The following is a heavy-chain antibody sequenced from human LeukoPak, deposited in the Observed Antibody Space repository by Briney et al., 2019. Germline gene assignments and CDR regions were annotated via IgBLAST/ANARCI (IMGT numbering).Heavy chain of an antibody. CDR1: GGSFSGHY. J-gene: IGHJ5*02. V-gene: IGHV4-34*01. CDR2: INHSGTT. Sequence: SETLSLTCALYGGSFSGHYYTWIRQPPGKGLEWIGEINHSGTTNCNPSLKSRVTISLDTSKNQFSMKLSSVTAEDTAVYYCARDPPLRNYYDSPSFDPWGQGTLVTVSS. D-gene: IGHD3-22*01. CDR3: ARDPPLRNYYDSPSFDP.